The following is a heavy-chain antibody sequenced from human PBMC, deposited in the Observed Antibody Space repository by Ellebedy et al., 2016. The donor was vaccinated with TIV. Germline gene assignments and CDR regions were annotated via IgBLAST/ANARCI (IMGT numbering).Heavy chain of an antibody. CDR2: IYYTGGT. D-gene: IGHD3-16*01. J-gene: IGHJ5*01. V-gene: IGHV4-61*01. CDR1: GGSVSSDHYY. CDR3: VRLGGREFDS. Sequence: MPGGSLRLSCTVSGGSVSSDHYYWSWIRLPPGKGLEWIGDIYYTGGTNYNPSLRGRVIISVDTSNNQFSLKLSYVTAADTAVYYCVRLGGREFDSWGQGILVTVSS.